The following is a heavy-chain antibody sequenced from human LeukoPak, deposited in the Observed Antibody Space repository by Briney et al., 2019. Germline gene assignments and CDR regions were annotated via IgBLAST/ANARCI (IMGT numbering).Heavy chain of an antibody. CDR1: GYTFTSNY. CDR2: IYPRDGST. D-gene: IGHD5-18*01. Sequence: ASVKVSCKASGYTFTSNYIHWVRQAPGQGLEWMGMIYPRDGSTSYAQKFQGRVTVTRDTSTSTAYMELSSLRSEDTAVYYCARGNTAMVTGCGYWGQGTLVTVSS. CDR3: ARGNTAMVTGCGY. V-gene: IGHV1-46*01. J-gene: IGHJ4*02.